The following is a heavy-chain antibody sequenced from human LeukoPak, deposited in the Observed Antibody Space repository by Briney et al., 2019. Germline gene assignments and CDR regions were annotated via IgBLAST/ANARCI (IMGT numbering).Heavy chain of an antibody. CDR3: AKPPDYYDSSGYLADY. CDR1: GFTFSSYA. Sequence: GGSLRLSCAASGFTFSSYAMSWVRQAPGKGLEWVSSISSSSSYIYYADSVKGRFTISRDNSKNTLYLQMNSLRAEDTAVYYCAKPPDYYDSSGYLADYWGQGTLVTVSS. V-gene: IGHV3-21*01. CDR2: ISSSSSYI. D-gene: IGHD3-22*01. J-gene: IGHJ4*02.